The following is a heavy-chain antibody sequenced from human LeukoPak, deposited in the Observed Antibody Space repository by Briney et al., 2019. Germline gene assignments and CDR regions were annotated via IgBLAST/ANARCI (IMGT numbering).Heavy chain of an antibody. D-gene: IGHD3-22*01. J-gene: IGHJ4*02. CDR2: ISGSGGST. Sequence: GGSLRLSCAASGFTFSSYAMSWVRQAPGKGLEWVSAISGSGGSTYYADSVKGRFTVSRDSSKNTLYLQMNSLRAEDTAVYYCARGSGYFLDFDYWGQGTLVTVSS. CDR3: ARGSGYFLDFDY. CDR1: GFTFSSYA. V-gene: IGHV3-23*01.